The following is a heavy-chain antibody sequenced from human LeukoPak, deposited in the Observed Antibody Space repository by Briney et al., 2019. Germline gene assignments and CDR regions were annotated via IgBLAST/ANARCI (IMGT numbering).Heavy chain of an antibody. CDR1: GGPFSDYY. D-gene: IGHD1-1*01. CDR3: ASNQGRLHGRLESWFDP. CDR2: INHSGST. Sequence: PSETLSLTCAVYGGPFSDYYWSWIRQPPGKGLEWIGEINHSGSTNYNPSLKSRVAISVDTSKNQFSLKLSSVTAADTAVYYCASNQGRLHGRLESWFDPWGQGTLVTVSS. V-gene: IGHV4-34*01. J-gene: IGHJ5*02.